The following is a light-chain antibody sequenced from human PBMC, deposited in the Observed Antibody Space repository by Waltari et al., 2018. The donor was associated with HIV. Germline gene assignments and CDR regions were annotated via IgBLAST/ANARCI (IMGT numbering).Light chain of an antibody. CDR2: EVS. J-gene: IGLJ2*01. Sequence: QSALTQPASVSGSPGQSITISCTGTSSDVGGYNYVSWYQQHPGKAPKLMIYEVSMRPSGVSKRFSGSKSGTTASLTISALQAEDEADYYCSSYTSSSTPPVVFGGGTKLTVL. CDR1: SSDVGGYNY. CDR3: SSYTSSSTPPVV. V-gene: IGLV2-14*01.